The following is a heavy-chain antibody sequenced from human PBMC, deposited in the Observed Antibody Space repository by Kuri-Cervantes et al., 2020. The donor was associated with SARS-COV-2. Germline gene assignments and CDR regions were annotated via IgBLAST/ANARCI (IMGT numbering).Heavy chain of an antibody. CDR1: GGSISSSSYY. J-gene: IGHJ1*01. D-gene: IGHD3-10*01. CDR2: IYYSGST. CDR3: ARDGSKGKYFQH. Sequence: SETLSLTCTVSGGSISSSSYYWGWIRQPQGKGLEWIGSIYYSGSTYYNPSLKSRVTISVDTSKNQFSLKLSSVTAADTAVYYCARDGSKGKYFQHWGQGTLVTVSS. V-gene: IGHV4-39*02.